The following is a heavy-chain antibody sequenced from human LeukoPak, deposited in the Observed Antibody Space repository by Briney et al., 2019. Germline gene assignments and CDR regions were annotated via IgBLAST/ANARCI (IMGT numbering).Heavy chain of an antibody. Sequence: PGGSLRLSCAASGFTFSSYAMSWIRQAPGKGLEWVSGISGSGGSTYYADSVKGRFTISRDNSKNTLYLQMNSLSAEDTAVYYCARLYGDYIDYWGQGTLVTVSS. CDR1: GFTFSSYA. J-gene: IGHJ4*02. D-gene: IGHD4-17*01. CDR2: ISGSGGST. CDR3: ARLYGDYIDY. V-gene: IGHV3-23*01.